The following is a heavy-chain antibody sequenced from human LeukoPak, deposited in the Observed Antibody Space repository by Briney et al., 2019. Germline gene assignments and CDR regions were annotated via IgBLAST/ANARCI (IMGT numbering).Heavy chain of an antibody. D-gene: IGHD3-3*01. J-gene: IGHJ4*02. CDR3: ARDSSSYDFWSGYYIGYFDY. CDR2: IYTSGST. V-gene: IGHV4-4*07. Sequence: PSETLSLTCTVSGGSISSYYWSWIRQPAGKGLEWIGRIYTSGSTNYNPSLKSRVTMSVDTSKNQFSLKLSSVTAADTAVYYCARDSSSYDFWSGYYIGYFDYWGQGTLVTVSS. CDR1: GGSISSYY.